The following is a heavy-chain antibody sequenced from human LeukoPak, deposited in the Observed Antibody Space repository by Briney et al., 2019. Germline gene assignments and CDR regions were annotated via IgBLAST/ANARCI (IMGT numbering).Heavy chain of an antibody. CDR3: ARGQHRWDYSHNLMSF. CDR2: ISSSSSYI. D-gene: IGHD4-11*01. Sequence: GGSLRLSCAASGFTFSSYSMNWVRQAPGKGLEWVSCISSSSSYIYYADSVKGRFTISRDNSKNTLYLLMNSLRADDTAVYYCARGQHRWDYSHNLMSFWGQGTLVTVSS. J-gene: IGHJ3*01. V-gene: IGHV3-21*01. CDR1: GFTFSSYS.